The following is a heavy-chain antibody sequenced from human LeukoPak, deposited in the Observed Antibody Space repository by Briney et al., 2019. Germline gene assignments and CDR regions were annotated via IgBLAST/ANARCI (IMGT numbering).Heavy chain of an antibody. V-gene: IGHV3-74*01. CDR3: VRSCGGNADFDY. Sequence: PGGSLRLSCAASGLTFSSYWMHWVRQAPGKGLVWASRINPDGSTTTYADSVKGRFTISRDNAKNTLYLQMNSLRAEDTAVYYCVRSCGGNADFDYWGQGTLVTVSS. CDR2: INPDGSTT. J-gene: IGHJ4*02. CDR1: GLTFSSYW. D-gene: IGHD4-23*01.